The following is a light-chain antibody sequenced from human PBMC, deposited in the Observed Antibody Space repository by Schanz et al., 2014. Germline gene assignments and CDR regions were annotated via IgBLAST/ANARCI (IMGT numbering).Light chain of an antibody. CDR1: QRVSPW. J-gene: IGKJ2*01. CDR3: QQYKTRPYS. Sequence: DIQMTQSPSSLSASVGDRVTITCRASQRVSPWVAWYQQKPGKAPRLLIYKASSLEGGVPSRFSGSDSGTEFTLTINSLQPDDFATYHCQQYKTRPYSFGQGTKLESK. CDR2: KAS. V-gene: IGKV1-5*03.